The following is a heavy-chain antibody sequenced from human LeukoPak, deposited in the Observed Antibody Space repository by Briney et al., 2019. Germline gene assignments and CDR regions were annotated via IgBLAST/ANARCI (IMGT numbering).Heavy chain of an antibody. CDR3: ARSDSSSWYYFDY. CDR1: GGSISSYY. CDR2: IYYSGST. Sequence: SETLSLTCTVSGGSISSYYWSWIRQPPGKGLEWIGYIYYSGSTNYNPSLKSRVTISVDTSKNQFSLKLSSVTAADTAVYYCARSDSSSWYYFDYWGQGTLVTVSP. D-gene: IGHD6-13*01. J-gene: IGHJ4*02. V-gene: IGHV4-59*01.